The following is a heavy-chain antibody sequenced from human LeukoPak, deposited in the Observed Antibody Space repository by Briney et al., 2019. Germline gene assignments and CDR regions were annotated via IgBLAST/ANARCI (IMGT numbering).Heavy chain of an antibody. Sequence: SGTLSLTCTVSGGSISSSSYYWGWIRQPPGKGLEWIGSIYYSGSTYYNPSLKSRVTISVDTSKNQFSLKLSSVTAADTAVYYCARVLGGRYGSGPTPHFDYWGQGTLVTVSS. J-gene: IGHJ4*02. CDR2: IYYSGST. CDR3: ARVLGGRYGSGPTPHFDY. CDR1: GGSISSSSYY. V-gene: IGHV4-39*07. D-gene: IGHD3-10*01.